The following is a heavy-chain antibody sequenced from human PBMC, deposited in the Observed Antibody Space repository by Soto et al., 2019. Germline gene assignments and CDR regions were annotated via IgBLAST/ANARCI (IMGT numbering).Heavy chain of an antibody. D-gene: IGHD1-1*01. Sequence: EVQLLESGGGLVQPGGSLRLSCAASGFTISSNVMYWVRQAPGKGLEWVSAISDRGDTTHYADSVKGRFTISRDTSKNTLYLQLNALRADDTAVYYCAKDKPGTTSFDYWGQGTLVTVSS. CDR2: ISDRGDTT. CDR1: GFTISSNV. J-gene: IGHJ4*02. V-gene: IGHV3-23*01. CDR3: AKDKPGTTSFDY.